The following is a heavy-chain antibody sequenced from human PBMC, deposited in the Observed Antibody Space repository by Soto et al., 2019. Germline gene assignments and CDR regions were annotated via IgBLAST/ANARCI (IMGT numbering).Heavy chain of an antibody. D-gene: IGHD2-21*01. CDR3: ARGLWTNGLDV. J-gene: IGHJ6*02. Sequence: QVQLLQSGAEVKKPGASVKVSCKASGYRFTTYGITWVRLAPGQGLEWLGGISTYNGNTDYAQNLQDRVTMTTETSTSTAYMEVTSLTSDDTAVYYCARGLWTNGLDVWGQGTTVTVS. CDR1: GYRFTTYG. CDR2: ISTYNGNT. V-gene: IGHV1-18*04.